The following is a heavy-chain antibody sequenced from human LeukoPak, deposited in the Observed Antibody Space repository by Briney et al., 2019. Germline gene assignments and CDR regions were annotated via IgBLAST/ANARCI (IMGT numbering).Heavy chain of an antibody. J-gene: IGHJ4*02. V-gene: IGHV3-23*01. D-gene: IGHD3-9*01. CDR3: AKGHNYDILTGFPLFDY. Sequence: GGSLRLSCAASGFTFSSYAMSWVRQAPGKGLEWVSAISGSGGSTYYADSVKGRFTISRDNSKNTLYLQMNSLRAEDTAVYYCAKGHNYDILTGFPLFDYWGQGTLVNVSS. CDR1: GFTFSSYA. CDR2: ISGSGGST.